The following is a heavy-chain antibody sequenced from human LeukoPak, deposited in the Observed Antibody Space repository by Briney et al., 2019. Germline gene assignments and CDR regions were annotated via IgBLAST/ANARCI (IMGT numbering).Heavy chain of an antibody. CDR1: GFIFSSYW. Sequence: GGSLRLSCASSGFIFSSYWMSWVRQAPGKGLEWVAGLRQDGNKQFYVDSVKGRFTISRDTAKNSLYLQMSSLRAEDTAVYYCASLDSAAASRGYWGQGTMVTVSS. CDR3: ASLDSAAASRGY. CDR2: LRQDGNKQ. V-gene: IGHV3-7*01. D-gene: IGHD6-13*01. J-gene: IGHJ3*01.